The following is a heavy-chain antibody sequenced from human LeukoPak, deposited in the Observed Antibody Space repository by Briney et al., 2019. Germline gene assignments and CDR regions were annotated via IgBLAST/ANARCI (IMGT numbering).Heavy chain of an antibody. CDR1: GGSISSYY. J-gene: IGHJ4*02. CDR2: IYYSGST. D-gene: IGHD3-10*01. Sequence: SETLSLICTVSGGSISSYYWTWIRQPPGKGLEWIGYIYYSGSTNYNPSLKSRVTMSVDTSKTQFSLKLSSVTAADTAVYYCARVVYSGSWGYFDYWGQGTLVTVSS. CDR3: ARVVYSGSWGYFDY. V-gene: IGHV4-59*12.